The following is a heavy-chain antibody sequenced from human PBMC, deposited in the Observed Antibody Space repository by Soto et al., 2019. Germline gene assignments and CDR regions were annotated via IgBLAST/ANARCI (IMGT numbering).Heavy chain of an antibody. V-gene: IGHV4-38-2*02. Sequence: SETLSLTCAVSGYSISSGYYWVWIRQPPGKGLEWIGSIYHRRSTYYNPSLKSRVTISVDTSKNQFSLKLSSVTAADTAVYYCARDRGSMWFDPWGQGTLVTVSS. CDR3: ARDRGSMWFDP. D-gene: IGHD6-25*01. CDR2: IYHRRST. J-gene: IGHJ5*02. CDR1: GYSISSGYY.